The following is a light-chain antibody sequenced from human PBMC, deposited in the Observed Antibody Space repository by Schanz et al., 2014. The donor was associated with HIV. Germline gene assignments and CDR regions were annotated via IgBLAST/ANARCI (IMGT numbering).Light chain of an antibody. CDR2: GAS. Sequence: EIVMTQSPGTLSVSPGERATLSCRASQTVSNNLAWYQQKPGQAPRLLIYGASTRATGIPARFSGSGSGTEFTLTVSRLQSEDIAVYYCQQYNDWPLTFGGGTKVEIK. CDR1: QTVSNN. V-gene: IGKV3-15*01. CDR3: QQYNDWPLT. J-gene: IGKJ4*01.